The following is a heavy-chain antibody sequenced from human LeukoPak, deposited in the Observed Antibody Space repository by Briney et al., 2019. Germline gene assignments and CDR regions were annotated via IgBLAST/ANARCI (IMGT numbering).Heavy chain of an antibody. CDR2: IYYSGST. CDR1: GGSISSYY. D-gene: IGHD3-10*01. V-gene: IGHV4-59*01. CDR3: ARVSSGSGSYSAYYGMDV. Sequence: PSETLSLTCTVSGGSISSYYWSWIRQPPGKGLEWIGYIYYSGSTNYNPSLKSRVTISVDTSKNQFSLKLCSVTAADTAVYYCARVSSGSGSYSAYYGMDVWGQGTTVTVSS. J-gene: IGHJ6*02.